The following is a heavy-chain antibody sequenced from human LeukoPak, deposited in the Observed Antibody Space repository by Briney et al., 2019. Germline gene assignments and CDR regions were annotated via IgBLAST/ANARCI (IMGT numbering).Heavy chain of an antibody. CDR2: INDSGAT. Sequence: SETLSLICAVYGGPFSGFYWSWIRQPPGKGLEWIGEINDSGATNYNPSLKNEVTISVDTSKKQFSLRLTSVTAADTAVYYCAREVNYYYDSSGGYFDYWGQGTLVTVSS. V-gene: IGHV4-34*01. CDR1: GGPFSGFY. CDR3: AREVNYYYDSSGGYFDY. D-gene: IGHD3-22*01. J-gene: IGHJ4*02.